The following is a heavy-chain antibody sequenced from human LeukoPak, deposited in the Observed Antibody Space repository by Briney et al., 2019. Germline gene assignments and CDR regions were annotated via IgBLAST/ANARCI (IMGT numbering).Heavy chain of an antibody. CDR1: EFTFSSYS. Sequence: GGSLRLSCAASEFTFSSYSMNWVRQAPGKGLEWVSSISSRSSFIYYADSVKGRFTISRDNAKNSLYLQMNSLRAEDTAVYYCAREEAIDRDYYDSSGWRWGQGTLVTVSS. D-gene: IGHD3-22*01. CDR2: ISSRSSFI. J-gene: IGHJ4*02. V-gene: IGHV3-21*01. CDR3: AREEAIDRDYYDSSGWR.